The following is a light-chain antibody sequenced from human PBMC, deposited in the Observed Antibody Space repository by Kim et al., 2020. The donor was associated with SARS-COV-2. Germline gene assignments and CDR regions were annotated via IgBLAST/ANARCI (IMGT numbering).Light chain of an antibody. CDR3: TSYTISNAWV. V-gene: IGLV2-14*03. CDR2: DVS. Sequence: QSALTQPASVSGSPGQSITISCTGSSSDIGNFNSVSWFQQYPGRVPKLLTYDVSVRSSGVSGRFSASKSDNTTSLTISGLQAEDEAVYYCTSYTISNAWVFGGGTKLTVL. J-gene: IGLJ3*02. CDR1: SSDIGNFNS.